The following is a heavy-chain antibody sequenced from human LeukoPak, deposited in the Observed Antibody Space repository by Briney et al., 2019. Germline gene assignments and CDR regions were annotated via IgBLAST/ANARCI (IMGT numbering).Heavy chain of an antibody. CDR2: VSADGRTQ. CDR3: AREFGHNRWYFDY. D-gene: IGHD5-24*01. J-gene: IGHJ4*02. CDR1: GFTFSSNA. Sequence: GGSLRLSCAASGFTFSSNAMTWVRQAPGKGLEWVTVVSADGRTQLYSDSVKGRFTISRDNSLNTLHLQMNSLRTEGTAVYYCAREFGHNRWYFDYWGQGALVTVSS. V-gene: IGHV3-30*03.